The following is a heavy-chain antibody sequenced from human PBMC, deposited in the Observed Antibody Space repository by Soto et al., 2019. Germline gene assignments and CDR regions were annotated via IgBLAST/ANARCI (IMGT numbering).Heavy chain of an antibody. CDR3: ARDPAGYGGNSYYYYYGMDV. CDR1: GFTFSSYS. D-gene: IGHD4-17*01. V-gene: IGHV3-48*02. CDR2: ISSSSSTI. J-gene: IGHJ6*02. Sequence: PGGSLRLSCAASGFTFSSYSMNWVRQAPGKGLEWVSYISSSSSTIYYADSVKGRFTISRDSAKNSLYLQMNSLRDEDTAVYYCARDPAGYGGNSYYYYYGMDVWGQGTTVTVSS.